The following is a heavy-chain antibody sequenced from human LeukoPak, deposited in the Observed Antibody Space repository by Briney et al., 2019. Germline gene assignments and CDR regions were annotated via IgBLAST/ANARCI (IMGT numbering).Heavy chain of an antibody. Sequence: GGSLRLACAASGFTFSSYAMMWVRQAPGKGLDWVSTISVSGGSPNYAASVKGRFTISRDNSKNTLFLQMNSLRAEATALYYCAKGLREYDFWSGYATWGQGTLVTASS. V-gene: IGHV3-23*01. CDR3: AKGLREYDFWSGYAT. D-gene: IGHD3-3*01. J-gene: IGHJ5*02. CDR2: ISVSGGSP. CDR1: GFTFSSYA.